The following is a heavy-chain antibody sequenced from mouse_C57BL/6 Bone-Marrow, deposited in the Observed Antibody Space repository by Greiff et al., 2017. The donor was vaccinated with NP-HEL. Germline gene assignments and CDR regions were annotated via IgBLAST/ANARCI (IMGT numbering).Heavy chain of an antibody. V-gene: IGHV1-82*01. Sequence: QVQLKQSGPELVKPGASVKISCKASGYAFSSSWMNWVKQRPGKGLEWIGRIYPGDGDTNYNGKFKGKATLTADKSSSTAYMQLSSLTSEDSAVYFCALYSNHWYFDVWGTGTTVTVSS. J-gene: IGHJ1*03. CDR3: ALYSNHWYFDV. D-gene: IGHD2-5*01. CDR2: IYPGDGDT. CDR1: GYAFSSSW.